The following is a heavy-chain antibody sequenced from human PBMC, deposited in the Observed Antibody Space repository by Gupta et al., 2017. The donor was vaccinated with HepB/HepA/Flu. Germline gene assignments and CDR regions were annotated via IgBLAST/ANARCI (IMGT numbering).Heavy chain of an antibody. Sequence: EVQLLESGGTLVQPGGSLRLSCAASGFTFGSHAMPWVRQAPGKGLEWVSRISSGSGRTDYAHSVKGRFTISRDNYKNTLYLQMNSLRGEDTAVYFCAKEPGFSGYKSTFDHWGQGTLVTVSS. CDR1: GFTFGSHA. V-gene: IGHV3-23*01. CDR2: ISSGSGRT. J-gene: IGHJ4*02. CDR3: AKEPGFSGYKSTFDH. D-gene: IGHD5-12*01.